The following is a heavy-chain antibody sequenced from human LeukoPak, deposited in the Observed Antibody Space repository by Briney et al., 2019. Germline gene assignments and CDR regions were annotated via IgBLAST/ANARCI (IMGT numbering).Heavy chain of an antibody. CDR3: ARRGYYDSSGYLFDY. CDR2: ISTSGSTI. Sequence: GGSLRLSCAASGFTFSSYEMNWVRRAPGKGLEWVSYISTSGSTIYHADSVKGRFTITRDNAKNSLFLQMNSLRAEDTAVYHCARRGYYDSSGYLFDYWGQGTLVTVSS. V-gene: IGHV3-48*03. J-gene: IGHJ4*02. CDR1: GFTFSSYE. D-gene: IGHD3-22*01.